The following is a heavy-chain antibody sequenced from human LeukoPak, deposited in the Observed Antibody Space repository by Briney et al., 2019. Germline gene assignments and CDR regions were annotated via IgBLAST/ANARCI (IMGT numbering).Heavy chain of an antibody. CDR1: GFTFSSYG. J-gene: IGHJ3*02. Sequence: GGSLRLSCAASGFTFSSYGIQWVRQAPGKGLEWVAVISYNGSNKYYADSVKGRFTISRDNSKNTLYLQMNSLRAEDTAVYYCAKEQGRFWSGYYTYEAFDIWGQGTMVTVSS. V-gene: IGHV3-30*18. CDR3: AKEQGRFWSGYYTYEAFDI. CDR2: ISYNGSNK. D-gene: IGHD3-3*01.